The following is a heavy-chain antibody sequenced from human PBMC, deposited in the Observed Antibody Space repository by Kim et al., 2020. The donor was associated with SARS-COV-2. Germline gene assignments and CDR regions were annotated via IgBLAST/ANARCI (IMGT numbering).Heavy chain of an antibody. Sequence: SVKGRFTISRDDSKNSLYLQMNSLKTEDTAVYYCASSTVVSPGYYYDMDVWGQGTTVTVSS. V-gene: IGHV3-72*01. J-gene: IGHJ6*02. CDR3: ASSTVVSPGYYYDMDV. D-gene: IGHD2-15*01.